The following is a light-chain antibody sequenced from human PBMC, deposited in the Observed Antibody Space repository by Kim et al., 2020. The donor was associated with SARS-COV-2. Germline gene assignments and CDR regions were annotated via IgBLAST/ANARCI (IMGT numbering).Light chain of an antibody. CDR3: QQYHSSPPT. J-gene: IGKJ4*01. Sequence: AAVGDRVIITCRASQGINTFLAWFQQKPGKAPKSLIFAASNLRSGVPSRFSGSGSGTEFTLTISSLQPDDLATYYCQQYHSSPPTFGGGTKVDIK. V-gene: IGKV1-16*01. CDR2: AAS. CDR1: QGINTF.